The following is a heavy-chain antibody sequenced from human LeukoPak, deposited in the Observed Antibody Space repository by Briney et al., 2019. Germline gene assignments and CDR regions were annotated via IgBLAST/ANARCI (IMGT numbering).Heavy chain of an antibody. J-gene: IGHJ6*02. CDR1: GGSISSYY. D-gene: IGHD2-21*01. Sequence: SETLSLACTVSGGSISSYYWSWLRQPPGKGLEWIGYIYYSGSTNYNPSLKSRVTISVDTSKNQFSLKLSSVTAADTAVYYCARHAYGGLNYYGLDVWGQGTTVTVSS. CDR2: IYYSGST. V-gene: IGHV4-59*08. CDR3: ARHAYGGLNYYGLDV.